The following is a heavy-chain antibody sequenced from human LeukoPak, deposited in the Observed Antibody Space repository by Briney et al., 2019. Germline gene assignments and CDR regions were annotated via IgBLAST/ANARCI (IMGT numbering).Heavy chain of an antibody. CDR1: GFTFSSYS. D-gene: IGHD6-19*01. J-gene: IGHJ4*02. V-gene: IGHV3-21*01. CDR2: ISSSSSYI. CDR3: ARDRYSSGWYGY. Sequence: NPGGSLRLSCAASGFTFSSYSMNWVRQAPGKGLEWVSSISSSSSYIYYADSVKGRFTISRDNAKNSLYLQMNSLRAEDTAVYYCARDRYSSGWYGYWGQGTLVTVSS.